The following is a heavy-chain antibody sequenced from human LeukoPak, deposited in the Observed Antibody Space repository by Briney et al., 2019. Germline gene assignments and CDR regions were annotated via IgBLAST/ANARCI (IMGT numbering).Heavy chain of an antibody. CDR3: AKDRYCDGGTCSGGFDY. V-gene: IGHV3-30*18. D-gene: IGHD2-15*01. CDR2: ISYDERKK. J-gene: IGHJ4*02. CDR1: GFTFTNYD. Sequence: GGSLRLSCAASGFTFTNYDMHWVRQAPGKGLEWVALISYDERKKYYADSVKDRFTTSRDNSKNTLFLQMSNLGVEDTAVYYCAKDRYCDGGTCSGGFDYWGQGSLVIVSP.